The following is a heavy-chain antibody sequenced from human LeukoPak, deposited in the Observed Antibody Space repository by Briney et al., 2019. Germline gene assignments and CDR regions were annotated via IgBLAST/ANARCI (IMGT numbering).Heavy chain of an antibody. CDR1: GGSFSGYY. V-gene: IGHV4-34*01. J-gene: IGHJ4*02. CDR3: ASRYYGSGSS. CDR2: INHSGST. D-gene: IGHD3-10*01. Sequence: PSETLSLTCAVYGGSFSGYYWSWIRQPPGKGLEWIGEINHSGSTNYNPSLKSRVTISVDTSKNQFSLKLSSVTAADTAVYYCASRYYGSGSSRGQGTLVTVSS.